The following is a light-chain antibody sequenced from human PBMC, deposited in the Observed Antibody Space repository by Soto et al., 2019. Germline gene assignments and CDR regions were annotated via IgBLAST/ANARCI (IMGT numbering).Light chain of an antibody. CDR2: GAS. CDR1: QSVRSN. CDR3: QQYATSPIT. Sequence: EIVMTQSPATLSVSPGERVTLSCRASQSVRSNLAWYQQKPGQAPRLLIYGASSRATGVPDRFSGSGSGTDFTLTISRLEPEDFAVYYCQQYATSPITFGQGTRLEIK. V-gene: IGKV3-20*01. J-gene: IGKJ5*01.